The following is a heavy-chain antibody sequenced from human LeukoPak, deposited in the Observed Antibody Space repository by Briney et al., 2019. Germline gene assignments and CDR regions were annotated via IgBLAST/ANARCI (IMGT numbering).Heavy chain of an antibody. CDR2: IKGDGSEI. Sequence: GGSLRLSCAASGFSFSTYWMRWARQTPGKGLEWVANIKGDGSEINYVDSVKGRFTTSRDNAKNSLSLQMNSLTADDTGVYYCAREGLPYSGDHWGQGTLVTVSS. D-gene: IGHD4-11*01. J-gene: IGHJ4*02. CDR3: AREGLPYSGDH. CDR1: GFSFSTYW. V-gene: IGHV3-7*01.